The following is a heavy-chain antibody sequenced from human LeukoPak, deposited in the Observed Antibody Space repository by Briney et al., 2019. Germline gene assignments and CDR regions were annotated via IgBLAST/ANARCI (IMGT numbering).Heavy chain of an antibody. CDR1: GGSISSYY. CDR2: IYTSGST. J-gene: IGHJ6*03. Sequence: SETLSLTCTVSGGSISSYYWSWIRQPAGKGLEWIGRIYTSGSTNYNPSLKSRVTMSVDTSKNQFSLKLSSVTAADTAVYYCARSYYGSGSYYKRYYYYMDFWGKGTTVTISS. D-gene: IGHD3-10*01. V-gene: IGHV4-4*07. CDR3: ARSYYGSGSYYKRYYYYMDF.